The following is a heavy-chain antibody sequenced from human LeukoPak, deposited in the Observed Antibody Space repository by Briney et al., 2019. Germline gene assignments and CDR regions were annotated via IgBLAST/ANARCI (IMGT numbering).Heavy chain of an antibody. CDR1: GFTFSSYW. CDR2: IRMDGVEK. D-gene: IGHD6-13*01. J-gene: IGHJ4*01. Sequence: GGSLRLSCAVSGFTFSSYWMNWVRQAPGKGLEWVASIRMDGVEKTYVDSVKGRLTISRDNTYNSLYLQMSSLRVEDTAVYFCARDGAPPGLYFDLWGRGTLVTVSS. V-gene: IGHV3-7*01. CDR3: ARDGAPPGLYFDL.